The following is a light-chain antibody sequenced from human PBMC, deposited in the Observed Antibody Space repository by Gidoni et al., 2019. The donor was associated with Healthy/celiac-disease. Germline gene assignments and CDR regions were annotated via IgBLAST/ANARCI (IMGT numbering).Light chain of an antibody. Sequence: IQLSQSPSSLSESVVDRVTIPCRASQGISSYLAWYQQKPGKAPKLLIYAASTMQSGVPSRFSGSGSGTDFTLTISSLQPEDFATYYCQQLNSYPHTFGQGTKRESK. V-gene: IGKV1-9*01. CDR2: AAS. J-gene: IGKJ2*01. CDR3: QQLNSYPHT. CDR1: QGISSY.